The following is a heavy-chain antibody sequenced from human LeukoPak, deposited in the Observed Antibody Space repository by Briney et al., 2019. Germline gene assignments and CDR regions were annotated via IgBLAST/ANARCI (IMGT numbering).Heavy chain of an antibody. CDR2: IYTSGST. V-gene: IGHV4-4*07. CDR3: ARDRVVPAARAYYFDY. CDR1: GGSISSYY. Sequence: SETLSLTCTVSGGSISSYYWSWMRQTAGKGLEWIGRIYTSGSTNYNPSLKSRVTLSVDTSKNQFSLKLSPVTAADTAVYSCARDRVVPAARAYYFDYCGQGTLVTVSS. J-gene: IGHJ4*02. D-gene: IGHD2-2*01.